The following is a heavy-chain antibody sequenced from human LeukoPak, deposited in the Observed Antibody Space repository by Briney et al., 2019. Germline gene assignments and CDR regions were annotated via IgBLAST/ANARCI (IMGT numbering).Heavy chain of an antibody. Sequence: SETLSLTCTVSGGSVSSGSNYWSWIRPPPGKGLEWIGNIYYSGSTKDNPSLESRVTISVDTSKNQFSLKLSSVTAADTAVYYCARGVARHWYFDLWGRGTPVTVSS. J-gene: IGHJ2*01. CDR2: IYYSGST. CDR3: ARGVARHWYFDL. V-gene: IGHV4-61*01. CDR1: GGSVSSGSNY.